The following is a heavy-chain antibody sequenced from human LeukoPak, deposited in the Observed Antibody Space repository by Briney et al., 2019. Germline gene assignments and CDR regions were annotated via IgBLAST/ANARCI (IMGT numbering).Heavy chain of an antibody. Sequence: ASVKVSCKVSGYTFTAYYMHWVRQAPGQGLEWMGWINPNSGGTNYAQKFQGRVTMTRDTSISTAYMELSRLRSDDTAVYYCAREKGSGCYDYWGQGTMVTVSS. D-gene: IGHD6-19*01. V-gene: IGHV1-2*02. CDR2: INPNSGGT. CDR3: AREKGSGCYDY. CDR1: GYTFTAYY. J-gene: IGHJ4*02.